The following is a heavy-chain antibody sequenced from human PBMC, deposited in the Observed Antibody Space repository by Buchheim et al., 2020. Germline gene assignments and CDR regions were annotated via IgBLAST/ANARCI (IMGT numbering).Heavy chain of an antibody. CDR1: GFTFSSYA. CDR3: ARDFTQMDTAMVSQPSGGGGNNDRYEYYYYGMDV. V-gene: IGHV3-30-3*01. Sequence: QVQLVESGGGVVQPGRSLRLSCAASGFTFSSYAMHWVRQAPGKGLEWVAVISYDGSNKYYADSVKGRFTISRDNSKNTLYLKMNSLRAEETAVYYCARDFTQMDTAMVSQPSGGGGNNDRYEYYYYGMDVWGQGTT. J-gene: IGHJ6*02. D-gene: IGHD5-18*01. CDR2: ISYDGSNK.